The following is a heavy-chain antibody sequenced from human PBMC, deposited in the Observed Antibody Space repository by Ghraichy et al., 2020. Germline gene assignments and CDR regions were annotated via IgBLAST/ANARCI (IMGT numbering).Heavy chain of an antibody. Sequence: GGSLRLSCAASGFSFTYYWMHWVRQTPGRVLGWVSHLNIDGTTVNYADSVKDRFTISRDNAKNTKYLQMNSLTVEETAVYYCGRSYKDVLRHFDYWGQGTLFTVSS. CDR3: GRSYKDVLRHFDY. J-gene: IGHJ4*02. CDR1: GFSFTYYW. D-gene: IGHD1-14*01. CDR2: LNIDGTTV. V-gene: IGHV3-74*01.